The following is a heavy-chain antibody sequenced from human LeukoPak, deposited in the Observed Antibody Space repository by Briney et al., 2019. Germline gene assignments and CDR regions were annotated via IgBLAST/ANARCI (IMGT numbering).Heavy chain of an antibody. D-gene: IGHD1-1*01. J-gene: IGHJ5*02. CDR1: GFTFSSYW. CDR3: ARLGLEVGGPNWFDP. CDR2: INSDGRST. Sequence: GGSLRLSCAASGFTFSSYWMHWVRQAPGKGLVWVSRINSDGRSTTYADSVKGRFTISRDNAKNSLYLQMNSLRVEDTAVYYCARLGLEVGGPNWFDPWGQGTLVTVSS. V-gene: IGHV3-74*01.